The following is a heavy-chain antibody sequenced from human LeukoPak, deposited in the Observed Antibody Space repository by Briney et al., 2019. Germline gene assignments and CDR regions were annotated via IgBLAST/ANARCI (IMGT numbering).Heavy chain of an antibody. V-gene: IGHV3-21*01. D-gene: IGHD3-10*01. CDR3: ARDLYGSGRYQRDY. Sequence: GGSLRLSCAASGFTFSSYSMNWVRQAPGKGLEWVSSISSSSNIYYADSVKGRFTISRENARNSLYLQMNSLRAEDTAVYYCARDLYGSGRYQRDYWGQGTLVTVSS. CDR1: GFTFSSYS. CDR2: ISSSSNI. J-gene: IGHJ4*02.